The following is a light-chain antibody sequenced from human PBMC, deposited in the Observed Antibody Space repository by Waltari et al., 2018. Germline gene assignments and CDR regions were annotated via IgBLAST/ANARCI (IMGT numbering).Light chain of an antibody. CDR3: QQRHDWPLN. J-gene: IGKJ4*01. Sequence: ILLTQSPVTLSLSPGERATLSCKASQSVRSYLAWYQQKPGQAPRLLIYDASNRASGIPARFSGSGSGTDFTLTISNVEPEDFAVYYCQQRHDWPLNFGGGTKLEIK. V-gene: IGKV3-11*01. CDR2: DAS. CDR1: QSVRSY.